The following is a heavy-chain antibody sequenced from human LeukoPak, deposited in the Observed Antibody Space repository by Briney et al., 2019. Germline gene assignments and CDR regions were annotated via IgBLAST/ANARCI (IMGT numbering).Heavy chain of an antibody. J-gene: IGHJ4*02. CDR1: LGSPTGSF. D-gene: IGHD1-26*01. CDR3: ARWEWDLLFDY. Sequence: SETPSLTPTLPLGSPTGSFCSCIPQPPGEGLERHGVIFYCGRSDYNTAIKRRVTVSVYPYKNQFSLKLSSVTAADTAVYYCARWEWDLLFDYWGQGTLVTVSS. CDR2: IFYCGRS. V-gene: IGHV4-59*01.